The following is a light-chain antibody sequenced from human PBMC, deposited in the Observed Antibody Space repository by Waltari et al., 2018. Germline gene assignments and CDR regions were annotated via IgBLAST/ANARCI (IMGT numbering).Light chain of an antibody. J-gene: IGKJ4*01. CDR2: GAS. V-gene: IGKV3-20*01. CDR1: QSSTSYT. CDR3: QQDGGSPPLT. Sequence: EIVLTQSPGTLSLSPAARATMSRRTSQSSTSYTLAWYQQKPGQAPRLLIYGASSRATGIPDRFSGSGSGTDFTLTISRLEPEDFAVYYCQQDGGSPPLTFGGGTKVEIK.